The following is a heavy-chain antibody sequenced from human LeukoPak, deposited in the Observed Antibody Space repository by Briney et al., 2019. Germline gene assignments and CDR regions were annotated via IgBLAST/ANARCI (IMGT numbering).Heavy chain of an antibody. D-gene: IGHD3-10*01. V-gene: IGHV1-18*01. CDR3: ARDWLDGSGSPWVYYYYGMDV. CDR1: GYTFTSYG. Sequence: ASVMVSCKASGYTFTSYGISRVRQAPGQGLEWMGWISAYSGNTNYAQKLQGRVTMTTDTSTSTAYMELRSLRSDDTAVYYCARDWLDGSGSPWVYYYYGMDVWGQGTTATVSS. J-gene: IGHJ6*02. CDR2: ISAYSGNT.